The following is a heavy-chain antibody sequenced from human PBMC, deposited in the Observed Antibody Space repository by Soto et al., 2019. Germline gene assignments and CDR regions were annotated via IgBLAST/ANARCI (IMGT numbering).Heavy chain of an antibody. CDR2: IKQDGREK. CDR3: ARDQGYDGSGNNYYYYYMDV. D-gene: IGHD3-10*01. Sequence: EVQLVESGGGLVQPGGSLRLSCAASGFTFSSYWMSWVRQAPGKGLERVANIKQDGREKYYVDSVKGRFTVSRDNAKNSLYLQMNSLRAEDTAVYYCARDQGYDGSGNNYYYYYMDVWGKGTTVTVSS. V-gene: IGHV3-7*01. CDR1: GFTFSSYW. J-gene: IGHJ6*03.